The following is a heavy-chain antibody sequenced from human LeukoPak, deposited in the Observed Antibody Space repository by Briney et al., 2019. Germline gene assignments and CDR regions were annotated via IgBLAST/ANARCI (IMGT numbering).Heavy chain of an antibody. Sequence: PGGSLRLSCVASGFTFSSSWMTWVRQAPGKGLEWVAHIKEDGTEEYYVDSVKGRFTISRDNAKNSLYLQMNSLRAEDTAVYYCARWIDGWEFDYWGQGTLVSVSS. V-gene: IGHV3-7*05. CDR2: IKEDGTEE. D-gene: IGHD5-24*01. CDR1: GFTFSSSW. CDR3: ARWIDGWEFDY. J-gene: IGHJ4*02.